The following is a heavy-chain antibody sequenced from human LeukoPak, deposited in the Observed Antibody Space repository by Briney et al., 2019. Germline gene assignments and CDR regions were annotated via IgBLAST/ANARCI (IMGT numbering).Heavy chain of an antibody. CDR1: GGSISSYY. CDR3: ARGDGGP. Sequence: PSETLSLTCTVSGGSISSYYWSWIRQPPGKGLEWIGSIYYSGSTYYNPSLKSRVTISVDTSKNQFSLKLSSVTAADTAVYYCARGDGGPWGQGTLVTVSS. CDR2: IYYSGST. J-gene: IGHJ5*02. V-gene: IGHV4-39*07.